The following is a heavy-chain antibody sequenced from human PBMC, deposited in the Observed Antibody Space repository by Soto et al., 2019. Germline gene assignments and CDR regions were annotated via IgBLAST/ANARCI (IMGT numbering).Heavy chain of an antibody. CDR2: ISYDGSNK. CDR1: GFTFSSYG. Sequence: GGSLRLSCAASGFTFSSYGMHWVRQAPGKGLEWVAVISYDGSNKYYADSVKGRFTISRDNSKNTLYLQMNSLRAEDTAVYYCAREEVSIAARRHPNKYYYYGMDVWGQGTTVTVSS. CDR3: AREEVSIAARRHPNKYYYYGMDV. V-gene: IGHV3-30*03. J-gene: IGHJ6*02. D-gene: IGHD6-6*01.